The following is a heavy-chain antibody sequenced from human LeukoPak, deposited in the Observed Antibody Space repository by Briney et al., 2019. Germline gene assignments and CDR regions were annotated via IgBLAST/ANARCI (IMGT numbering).Heavy chain of an antibody. V-gene: IGHV1-46*01. J-gene: IGHJ6*02. D-gene: IGHD3-9*01. CDR2: INPSGGSR. CDR1: GYTFTSYY. CDR3: ARARLRYFDFYYGMDV. Sequence: ASVKVSCKASGYTFTSYYMHWVRQAPGQGPEWMGIINPSGGSRSYAQKFQGKVTMTRDTSTSTVYMELSSLRSEDTAVYYCARARLRYFDFYYGMDVWGQGTTVTVSS.